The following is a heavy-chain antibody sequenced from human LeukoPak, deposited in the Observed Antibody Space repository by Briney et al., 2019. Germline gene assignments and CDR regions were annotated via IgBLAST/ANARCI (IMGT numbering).Heavy chain of an antibody. V-gene: IGHV3-74*01. CDR1: GFTFRSYW. J-gene: IGHJ4*02. CDR2: VIRDGSFT. D-gene: IGHD5-24*01. Sequence: PGGSLRLSCAASGFTFRSYWMRWVRQAPGKGLEWVSRVIRDGSFTNYADSVKGRFTISRDNAKNTLYLQMSSLRAEDTAVYFCVGDGDDFNFDYWGQGSLVTVSS. CDR3: VGDGDDFNFDY.